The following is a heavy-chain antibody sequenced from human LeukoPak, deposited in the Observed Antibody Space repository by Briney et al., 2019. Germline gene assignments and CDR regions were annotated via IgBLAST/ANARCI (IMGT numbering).Heavy chain of an antibody. CDR3: ARDSPRDYYDSSGYYYYAFDI. D-gene: IGHD3-22*01. CDR1: AGSISNYH. CDR2: IYTSAST. V-gene: IGHV4-4*07. J-gene: IGHJ3*02. Sequence: SETLSLTCTVAAGSISNYHWSWIRQPAGKGLEWIGRIYTSASTNYNPSLKSRVTMSVDTSKNQFSLKLSSVTAADTAVYYCARDSPRDYYDSSGYYYYAFDIWGQGTMVTVSS.